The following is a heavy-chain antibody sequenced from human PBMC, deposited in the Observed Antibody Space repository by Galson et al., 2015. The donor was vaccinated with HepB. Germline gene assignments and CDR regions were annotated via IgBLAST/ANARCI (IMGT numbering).Heavy chain of an antibody. CDR2: IRSNTYGGTT. Sequence: SLRLSCAVSRLSFGDYAMSWFRRAPGKGQEWVGFIRSNTYGGTTKYAASLKGRFSISRDDSKSIAYLQMNSLKTEDTAVYFCTSGNFDGPFDYWGQGTRVTVSS. D-gene: IGHD1-7*01. J-gene: IGHJ4*02. CDR1: RLSFGDYA. CDR3: TSGNFDGPFDY. V-gene: IGHV3-49*03.